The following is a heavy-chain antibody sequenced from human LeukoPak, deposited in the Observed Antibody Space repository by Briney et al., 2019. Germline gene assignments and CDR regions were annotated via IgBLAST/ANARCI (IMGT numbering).Heavy chain of an antibody. Sequence: ASVKVSCKVSGYTLTELSMHWVRQAPGKGLEWMGGFDPEDGETICAQKFQGRVTMTEDTSTDTAYMELSSLRSEGTAVYYCATGNTRTSAITVYYYYMDVWGKGTTVTVSS. CDR2: FDPEDGET. J-gene: IGHJ6*03. CDR1: GYTLTELS. D-gene: IGHD1-7*01. V-gene: IGHV1-24*01. CDR3: ATGNTRTSAITVYYYYMDV.